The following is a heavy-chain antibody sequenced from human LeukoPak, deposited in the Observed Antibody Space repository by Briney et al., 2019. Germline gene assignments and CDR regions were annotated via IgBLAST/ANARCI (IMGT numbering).Heavy chain of an antibody. CDR2: IYSGGST. CDR3: ARDGRLGYYYDSSGY. V-gene: IGHV3-66*01. Sequence: GGSLRLSCAASGFTVSSNYMSWVRQAPGKGLEWVSVIYSGGSTYYADSVKGRFTISGDNSKNTLYLQMNSLRAEDTAVYYCARDGRLGYYYDSSGYWGQGTLVTVSS. D-gene: IGHD3-22*01. CDR1: GFTVSSNY. J-gene: IGHJ4*02.